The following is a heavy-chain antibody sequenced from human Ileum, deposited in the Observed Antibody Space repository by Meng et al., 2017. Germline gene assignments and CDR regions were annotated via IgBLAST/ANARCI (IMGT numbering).Heavy chain of an antibody. CDR1: GGSISDSNW. Sequence: LKEAGPGVVKPSGTRSLTCAVSGGSISDSNWWSWVRQPPGKGLEWIGEIYHTGSTNYNPSLKSRVTMSLDKSKNQFFLDLTSVTAADTAVYYCARDLLGPAIAASGYFDPWGQGTLVTVSS. D-gene: IGHD5-12*01. V-gene: IGHV4-4*02. J-gene: IGHJ5*02. CDR2: IYHTGST. CDR3: ARDLLGPAIAASGYFDP.